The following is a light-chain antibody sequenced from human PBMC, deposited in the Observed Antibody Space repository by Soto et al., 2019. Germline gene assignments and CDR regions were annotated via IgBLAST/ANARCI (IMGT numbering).Light chain of an antibody. CDR1: KSVSSSY. CDR3: KKYGSSQQ. CDR2: GAS. Sequence: EVVLTQSPGTLSLSPGERATLSCRDSKSVSSSYLDWYQQKPGPAPRLLNYGASSMIAGIPEGFSGSGSGTDFTLSMSRLEPEDFAVYYRKKYGSSQQLGQGTKVDIK. J-gene: IGKJ1*01. V-gene: IGKV3-20*01.